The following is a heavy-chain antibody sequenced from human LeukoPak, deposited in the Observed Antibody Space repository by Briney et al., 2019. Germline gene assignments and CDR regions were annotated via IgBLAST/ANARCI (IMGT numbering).Heavy chain of an antibody. CDR2: IYPGDSDT. CDR3: ARHSFDSMALAYCSSTSCYLDY. Sequence: GGSLKISCKGSGYSFTSYWIGWVRQMPGKGLEWMGIIYPGDSDTRYSPSFQGQVTISADKSISTAYLQWSSLKASDTAMYYCARHSFDSMALAYCSSTSCYLDYWGQGTLVTVSS. J-gene: IGHJ4*02. CDR1: GYSFTSYW. D-gene: IGHD2-2*01. V-gene: IGHV5-51*01.